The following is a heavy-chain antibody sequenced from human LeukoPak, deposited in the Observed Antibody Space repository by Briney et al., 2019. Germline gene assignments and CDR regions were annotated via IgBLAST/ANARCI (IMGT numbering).Heavy chain of an antibody. D-gene: IGHD3-3*01. CDR3: TTDQAPTVFSY. J-gene: IGHJ4*02. CDR1: GFTVSSNY. Sequence: PGGSLRLSCAASGFTVSSNYMSWVRQAPGKGLEWVGRIKSKTDGGTTDYAAPVKGRFTISRDDSKNTLYLQMNSLKTEDTAVYYCTTDQAPTVFSYWGQGTLVTVSS. V-gene: IGHV3-15*01. CDR2: IKSKTDGGTT.